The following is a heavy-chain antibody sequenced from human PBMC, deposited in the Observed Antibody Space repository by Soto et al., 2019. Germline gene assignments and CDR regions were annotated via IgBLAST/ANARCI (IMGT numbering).Heavy chain of an antibody. CDR2: IKQDGSQK. J-gene: IGHJ3*02. Sequence: EVQLVESGGDLVQPGGSLRLSCAASGFTFSTYWMSWVRQAPGKGLEWVANIKQDGSQKNYVDSVKGRFTISRDNAKNSLCLQMNSLRAEDTAVYYCARDGQDDAFDIWGQGTMVTVSS. CDR3: ARDGQDDAFDI. V-gene: IGHV3-7*04. CDR1: GFTFSTYW.